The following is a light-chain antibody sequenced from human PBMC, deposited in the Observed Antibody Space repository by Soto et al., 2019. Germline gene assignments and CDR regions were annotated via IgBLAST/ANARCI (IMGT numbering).Light chain of an antibody. CDR1: SSNIENNY. J-gene: IGLJ2*01. V-gene: IGLV1-47*01. CDR2: RND. CDR3: AAWDDSLSGVV. Sequence: QSVLTQPPSVSAAPGQKVTISCSGSSSNIENNYVSWYQHLPGTAPKLLIYRNDQRPSGVPDRFSGSMSGTAASLAIGGLRSEDEADYYCAAWDDSLSGVVFGGGTKLTVL.